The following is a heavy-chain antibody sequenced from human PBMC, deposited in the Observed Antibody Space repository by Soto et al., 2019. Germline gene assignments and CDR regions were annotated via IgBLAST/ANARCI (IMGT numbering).Heavy chain of an antibody. CDR3: AKDKPGTTSFDY. V-gene: IGHV3-23*01. Sequence: GGSLRLSCAASGFTISSNAMYWVRQAPGKGLEWVSAISDRGDTTHYADSVKGRFTISRDTSKNTLYLQLNARRADDTAVYYCAKDKPGTTSFDYWGQGTLVTVSS. CDR2: ISDRGDTT. D-gene: IGHD1-1*01. J-gene: IGHJ4*02. CDR1: GFTISSNA.